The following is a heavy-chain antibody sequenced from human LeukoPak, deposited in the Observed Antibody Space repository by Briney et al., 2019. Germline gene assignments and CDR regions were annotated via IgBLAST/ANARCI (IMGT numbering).Heavy chain of an antibody. Sequence: PGGSLRLSCAASGFTFSSYWMHWVRQAPGKGLVWVSRINSDGNSTSYADSVKGRFTISRDNAKNTLYLQMNSLRAEDTAVYYCALQRTLWQQLLDYWGQGTLVTVSS. CDR1: GFTFSSYW. CDR3: ALQRTLWQQLLDY. D-gene: IGHD6-13*01. CDR2: INSDGNST. J-gene: IGHJ4*02. V-gene: IGHV3-74*01.